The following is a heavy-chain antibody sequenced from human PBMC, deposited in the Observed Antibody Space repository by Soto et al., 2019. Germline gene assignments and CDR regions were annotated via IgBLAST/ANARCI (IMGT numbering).Heavy chain of an antibody. CDR1: GGSTSSSDW. J-gene: IGHJ4*02. D-gene: IGHD1-26*01. CDR3: AGRPEIHPR. Sequence: QVHLQESGPGLVKPSETLSLTCTISGGSTSSSDWWTWVRQPPGEGLEWIGEIHRAGVTNYNSSRESRLTISLDHSRNQFSLSLTSVTAADAAVYFCAGRPEIHPRWGQGILVPVSS. V-gene: IGHV4-4*02. CDR2: IHRAGVT.